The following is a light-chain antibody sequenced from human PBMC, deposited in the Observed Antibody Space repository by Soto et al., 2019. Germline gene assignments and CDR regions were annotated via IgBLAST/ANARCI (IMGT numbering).Light chain of an antibody. V-gene: IGLV2-14*01. CDR2: EVS. CDR1: SSDVGGYNY. J-gene: IGLJ2*01. CDR3: SSYTSSSTPYVV. Sequence: QSALTQPASVSGSPGQSITISCTGTSSDVGGYNYVSWYQQHPGKAPKLMIYEVSNRPSGVSNRFSGSKSGNPASLTLSGLQAEDEADYYCSSYTSSSTPYVVFGGGTKVTLL.